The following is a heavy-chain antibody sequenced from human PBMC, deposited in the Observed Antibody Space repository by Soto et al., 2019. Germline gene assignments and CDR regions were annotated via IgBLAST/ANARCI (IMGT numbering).Heavy chain of an antibody. J-gene: IGHJ4*02. Sequence: QVQLQQWGAGLLKPSETLSLTCAVYGGSFSGYAWAWIRQSPGKGLEWIGEIEDSGSTKYNPSLKSRVTISVDTSKQQFSLKVTSVTAADTAVYYCARGVPGYWGQGTLVTVSS. V-gene: IGHV4-34*01. CDR3: ARGVPGY. CDR2: IEDSGST. D-gene: IGHD7-27*01. CDR1: GGSFSGYA.